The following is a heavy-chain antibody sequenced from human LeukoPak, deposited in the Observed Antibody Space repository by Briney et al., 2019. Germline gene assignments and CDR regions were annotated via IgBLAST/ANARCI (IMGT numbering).Heavy chain of an antibody. CDR2: INHSGST. CDR1: GGSISTYY. J-gene: IGHJ4*02. Sequence: SETLSLTCTVSGGSISTYYWSWIRQPPGKGLEWIGEINHSGSTNYNPSLKSRVTISVDTSKNQFSLKLSSVTAADTAVYYCASNYRPGIADQGDYWGQGTLVTVPS. V-gene: IGHV4-34*01. D-gene: IGHD6-13*01. CDR3: ASNYRPGIADQGDY.